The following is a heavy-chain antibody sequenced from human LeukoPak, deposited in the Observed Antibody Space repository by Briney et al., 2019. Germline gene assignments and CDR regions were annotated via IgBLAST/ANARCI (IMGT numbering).Heavy chain of an antibody. CDR1: GDSISSYY. CDR2: IYYTGST. D-gene: IGHD2-21*02. CDR3: AIGKVGAVTLFDY. Sequence: SETLSLTCTVSGDSISSYYWSWIRQPPGKGLEWIGYIYYTGSTNYNPSLKSRVTISVDTSKNQFPLKLNSVTAADTAVYYCAIGKVGAVTLFDYWGQGTLVTVSS. J-gene: IGHJ4*02. V-gene: IGHV4-59*08.